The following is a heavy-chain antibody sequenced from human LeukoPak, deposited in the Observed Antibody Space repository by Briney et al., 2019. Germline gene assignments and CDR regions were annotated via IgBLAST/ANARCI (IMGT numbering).Heavy chain of an antibody. J-gene: IGHJ5*02. CDR2: IYYSGST. Sequence: PSETLSLTCTVSGGSISSSSYYWGWIRQPPGKGLEWIGSIYYSGSTYYNPSLKSRVTISVDTSKNQFSLKLSSVTAADTAVYYWARVQAAAGKLNWFDPWGQGTLVTVSS. V-gene: IGHV4-39*07. D-gene: IGHD6-13*01. CDR3: ARVQAAAGKLNWFDP. CDR1: GGSISSSSYY.